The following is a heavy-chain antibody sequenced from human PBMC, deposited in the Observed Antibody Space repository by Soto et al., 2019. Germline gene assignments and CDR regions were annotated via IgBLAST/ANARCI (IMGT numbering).Heavy chain of an antibody. Sequence: ASVKVSCKASGYTFTNNPMHWVRQAPGQRLEWMGWINAGNGDTKYSQKFQGRVSITRDTSASIAYMEVSSLTSEDTAVYYCARDDSGLLGYWGQGTLVTVSS. V-gene: IGHV1-3*01. CDR2: INAGNGDT. J-gene: IGHJ4*02. CDR1: GYTFTNNP. CDR3: ARDDSGLLGY. D-gene: IGHD3-10*01.